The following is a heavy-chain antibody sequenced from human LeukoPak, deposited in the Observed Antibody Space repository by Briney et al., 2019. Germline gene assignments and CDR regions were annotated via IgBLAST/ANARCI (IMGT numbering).Heavy chain of an antibody. CDR1: GFTFSSYS. V-gene: IGHV3-21*04. J-gene: IGHJ4*02. CDR3: AREGYDILTGYEKYYFDY. Sequence: PGGSLRLSCAASGFTFSSYSMNWVRQAPGKGLEWVSSISSSSSYMYYADSVKGRFTISRDNAKNSLYLQMNSLRAEDTAVYYCAREGYDILTGYEKYYFDYWGQGTLVTVSS. CDR2: ISSSSSYM. D-gene: IGHD3-9*01.